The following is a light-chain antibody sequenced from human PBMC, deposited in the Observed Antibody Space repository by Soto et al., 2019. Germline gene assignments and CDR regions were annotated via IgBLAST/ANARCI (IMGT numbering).Light chain of an antibody. CDR3: CSYAGSYVV. CDR1: SSDVGGYNF. J-gene: IGLJ2*01. Sequence: QSALTQPRSVSGSPGQSVTISCTGSSSDVGGYNFVSWYQQHPGKAPKVLVYDVSQRPSGVPDRFSGSKSGDTASLTISGLQGEDEAYYYCCSYAGSYVVFGGGTKLTVL. CDR2: DVS. V-gene: IGLV2-11*01.